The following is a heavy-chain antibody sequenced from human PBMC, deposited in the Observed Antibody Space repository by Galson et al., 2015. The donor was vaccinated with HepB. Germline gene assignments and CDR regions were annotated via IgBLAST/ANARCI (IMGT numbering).Heavy chain of an antibody. CDR2: ITGHAEST. Sequence: SLRLSCAASGFPFRIYAMYWVRQAPGKGLEWVSNITGHAESTYYADSEKGRFTISRDNSRNVLFLHVSRLRAEDTAIYYCAKSSPSSWPSFVSWGQGTLVAASS. CDR1: GFPFRIYA. CDR3: AKSSPSSWPSFVS. V-gene: IGHV3-23*01. D-gene: IGHD6-13*01. J-gene: IGHJ4*02.